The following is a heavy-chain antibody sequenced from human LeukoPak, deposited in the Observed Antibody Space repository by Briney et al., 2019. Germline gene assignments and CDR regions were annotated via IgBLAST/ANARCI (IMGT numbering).Heavy chain of an antibody. CDR3: ARLPYSNSWYTWFDP. D-gene: IGHD6-13*01. CDR1: GGSISSSSAY. V-gene: IGHV4-39*01. Sequence: SETLSLTCTVSGGSISSSSAYWGWIRQPPGKGLEWIGNIYYSGSTYYNPSLKGRVTISIDTSKNQFSLKLSSVTAADTALFYCARLPYSNSWYTWFDPWGQGTLVTVSS. CDR2: IYYSGST. J-gene: IGHJ5*02.